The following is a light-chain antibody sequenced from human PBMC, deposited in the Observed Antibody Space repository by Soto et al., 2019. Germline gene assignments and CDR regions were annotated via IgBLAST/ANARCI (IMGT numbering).Light chain of an antibody. CDR1: QSVSSN. CDR2: DAS. Sequence: EIVMTQSPSTLSVSHGGRATLSCRASQSVSSNLAWYQQKPGQAPRPLIYDASTRATGISARFSGSGSGTEFTLTISSLQSEDFGVYFCQHYNNWPFTFGQGTRLEIK. CDR3: QHYNNWPFT. V-gene: IGKV3-15*01. J-gene: IGKJ5*01.